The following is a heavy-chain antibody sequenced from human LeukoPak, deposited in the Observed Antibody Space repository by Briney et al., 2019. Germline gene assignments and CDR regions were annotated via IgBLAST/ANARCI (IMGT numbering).Heavy chain of an antibody. J-gene: IGHJ3*02. V-gene: IGHV3-66*04. CDR2: IYSGGIYNDGTT. CDR1: GFTVGSNY. Sequence: GGSLRLSCAASGFTVGSNYMSWVRQAPGKGLKWVSVIYSGGIYNDGTTNYGDSVKGRFTISRDNSKNTLYLQMNSLRAEDTAVYYCARRELLGYSYGLRTFNIWGQGTTVTVSS. CDR3: ARRELLGYSYGLRTFNI. D-gene: IGHD5-18*01.